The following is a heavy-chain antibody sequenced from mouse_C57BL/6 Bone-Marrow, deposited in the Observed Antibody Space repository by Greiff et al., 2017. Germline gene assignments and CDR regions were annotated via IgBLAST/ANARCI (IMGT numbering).Heavy chain of an antibody. V-gene: IGHV1-15*01. CDR3: AREDWDWYFDV. CDR2: IDPETGGT. CDR1: GYTFTDYE. D-gene: IGHD4-1*01. Sequence: VQLQQSGAELVRPGASVTLSCKASGYTFTDYEMHWVKQTPVHGLEWIGAIDPETGGTAYNQKFKDKATLTVDKSSSTAYMQLSSLTSEDSAVYYCAREDWDWYFDVWGTGTTVTVSS. J-gene: IGHJ1*03.